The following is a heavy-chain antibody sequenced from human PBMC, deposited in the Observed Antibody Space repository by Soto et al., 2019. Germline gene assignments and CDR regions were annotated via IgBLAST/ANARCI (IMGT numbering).Heavy chain of an antibody. CDR2: IYPGDSDT. CDR1: GYSFSSYW. V-gene: IGHV5-51*01. J-gene: IGHJ4*02. CDR3: ARHPHPLKWWTGSYSLLFDY. Sequence: GESLKISCKGSGYSFSSYWIGWVRQMPGKGLEWMGIIYPGDSDTRYSPSFQGQVTISADKSINTAYLQWSSLKAPDTAMFYCARHPHPLKWWTGSYSLLFDYWGQGTLVTVSS. D-gene: IGHD1-26*01.